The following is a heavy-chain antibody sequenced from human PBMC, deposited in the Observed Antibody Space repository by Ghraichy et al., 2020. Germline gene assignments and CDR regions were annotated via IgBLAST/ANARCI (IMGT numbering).Heavy chain of an antibody. J-gene: IGHJ6*02. V-gene: IGHV4-34*01. CDR3: ARGGVVVAATPYYYYGMDV. CDR2: INHSGST. CDR1: GGSFSGYY. Sequence: SETLSLTCAVYGGSFSGYYWSWMRQPPGKGLEWIGEINHSGSTNYNPSLKSRVTISVDTSKNQFSLKLSSVTAADTAVYYCARGGVVVAATPYYYYGMDVWGQGTTVTVSS. D-gene: IGHD2-15*01.